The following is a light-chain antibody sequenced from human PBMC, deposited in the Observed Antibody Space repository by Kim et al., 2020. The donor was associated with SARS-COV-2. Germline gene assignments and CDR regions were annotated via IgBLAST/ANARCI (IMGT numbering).Light chain of an antibody. CDR3: QQYNKWPYT. CDR2: GTS. V-gene: IGKV3-15*01. CDR1: QSVSSN. Sequence: FVSPGERATPSCRASQSVSSNLAWYQQKPGQAPRLLIYGTSTRATGIPSRFSGSGSGTEFTLTISGLQSEDFAVYSCQQYNKWPYTFGQGTKLEI. J-gene: IGKJ2*01.